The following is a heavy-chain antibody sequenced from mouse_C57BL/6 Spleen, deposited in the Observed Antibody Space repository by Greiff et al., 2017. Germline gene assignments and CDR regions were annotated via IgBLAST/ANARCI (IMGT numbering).Heavy chain of an antibody. CDR2: IYPRDGST. J-gene: IGHJ1*03. Sequence: QVQLQQSGPALVKPGASVKLSCKASGSTFTSYDINWVKQRPGQGREWIGWIYPRDGSTKYNEKFKGKATLTVDTSSSTAYMELHSLTSEDSAVYFWAREGGWYFDVWGTGTTVTVSS. V-gene: IGHV1-85*01. CDR1: GSTFTSYD. CDR3: AREGGWYFDV.